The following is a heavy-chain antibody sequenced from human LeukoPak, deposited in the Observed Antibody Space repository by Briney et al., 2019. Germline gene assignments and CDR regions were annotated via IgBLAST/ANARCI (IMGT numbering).Heavy chain of an antibody. CDR3: ARRKQQLVVYYYGMDV. J-gene: IGHJ6*02. D-gene: IGHD6-13*01. CDR1: GGSFSGYY. CDR2: INHSGST. V-gene: IGHV4-34*01. Sequence: SETLSLTCAVYGGSFSGYYWSWIRQPPGKGLEWIGEINHSGSTNYNPSLKSRVTISVDTSKNQFSLKLSSVTAADTAVYYCARRKQQLVVYYYGMDVWGQGTTVTVSS.